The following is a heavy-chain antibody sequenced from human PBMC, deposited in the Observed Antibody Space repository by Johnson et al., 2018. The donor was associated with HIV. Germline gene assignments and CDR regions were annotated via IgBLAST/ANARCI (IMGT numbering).Heavy chain of an antibody. J-gene: IGHJ3*02. V-gene: IGHV3-30*02. CDR1: GFTFSSYG. CDR3: ARDSGGGLGPAAWGSFDI. D-gene: IGHD2-2*01. CDR2: RRFDGSNN. Sequence: QVQLVESGVGLVQPGGSLRLSCAASGFTFSSYGMHWVRQAPGKGLECVAFRRFDGSNNYYADSVTGRFIISRDNAKNSLYLQMNSLRAEDTAWYYCARDSGGGLGPAAWGSFDIWGQGTMVTVSS.